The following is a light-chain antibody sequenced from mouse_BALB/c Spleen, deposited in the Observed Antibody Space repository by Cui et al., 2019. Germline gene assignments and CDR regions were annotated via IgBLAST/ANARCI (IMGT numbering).Light chain of an antibody. CDR3: QHFWGTPHT. J-gene: IGKJ2*01. V-gene: IGKV12-46*01. CDR1: ENIYSN. CDR2: AAT. Sequence: DIQRTKSPAFLSVAAGETVTTTCRASENIYSNLAWYQQKQGKSPQLLVYAATNLADGVPSRFSGSGSGTQYSLKINSLQSEDFGSYYCQHFWGTPHTFGGGTKLEIK.